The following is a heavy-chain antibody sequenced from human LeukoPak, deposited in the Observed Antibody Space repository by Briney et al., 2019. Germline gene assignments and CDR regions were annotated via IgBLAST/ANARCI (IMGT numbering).Heavy chain of an antibody. CDR1: GYTFTSYG. CDR2: ISAYNGNT. D-gene: IGHD6-19*01. V-gene: IGHV1-18*01. Sequence: ASVKVSCKASGYTFTSYGISWVRQAPGQGLEWMGWISAYNGNTNYAQKLQGRVTMTTDTSTSTAYMELRSLRSDDTAVYYCARDKSEGKAVADYYFDYWGQGTLVTVSS. J-gene: IGHJ4*02. CDR3: ARDKSEGKAVADYYFDY.